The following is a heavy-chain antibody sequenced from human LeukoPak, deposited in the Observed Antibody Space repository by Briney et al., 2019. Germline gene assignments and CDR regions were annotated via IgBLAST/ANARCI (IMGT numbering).Heavy chain of an antibody. Sequence: ASVKVSCKASGYTFTSYYMHWVRQAPGQGLEWMGIINPSGGSTSYAQKFQGRVTMTRDTSTSTVYMELSSLRSEDTAVYYCYVWGTRPYNWFDPWGQGTLVTVSS. CDR3: YVWGTRPYNWFDP. CDR1: GYTFTSYY. J-gene: IGHJ5*02. CDR2: INPSGGST. V-gene: IGHV1-46*01. D-gene: IGHD3-16*01.